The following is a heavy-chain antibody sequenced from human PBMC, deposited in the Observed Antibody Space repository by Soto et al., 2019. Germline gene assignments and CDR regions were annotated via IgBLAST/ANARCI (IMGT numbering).Heavy chain of an antibody. CDR3: ASRISLN. CDR2: IISSSNTI. CDR1: GFTFSRYT. J-gene: IGHJ4*02. V-gene: IGHV3-48*01. Sequence: GGSLRLSCAASGFTFSRYTMNWVRQAPGKGLEWVSYIISSSNTIYYADSVKGRFTISRDNAKNSLYLQMNSLRAEDTAVYYCASRISLNWGQGTLVTVSS.